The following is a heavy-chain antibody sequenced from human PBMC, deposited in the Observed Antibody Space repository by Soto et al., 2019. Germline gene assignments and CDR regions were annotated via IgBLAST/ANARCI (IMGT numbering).Heavy chain of an antibody. CDR3: AKDWENCSGGSCYSHYYYCMDV. Sequence: GGSLRLSCAASGFTFSSYAMSWVRQAPGKGLEWVSAISGSGGSTYYADSVKGRFTISRDNSKNTLYLQMNSLRAEDTAVYYCAKDWENCSGGSCYSHYYYCMDVWGKGTTVTVSS. CDR2: ISGSGGST. J-gene: IGHJ6*03. D-gene: IGHD2-15*01. V-gene: IGHV3-23*01. CDR1: GFTFSSYA.